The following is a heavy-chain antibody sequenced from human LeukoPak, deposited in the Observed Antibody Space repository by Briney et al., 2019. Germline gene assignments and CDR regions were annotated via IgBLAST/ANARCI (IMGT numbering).Heavy chain of an antibody. CDR1: GYGFTSYW. CDR2: IYPGDSDT. CDR3: ARHPEPHYYDSSGYYYDY. Sequence: GESLKISFKGSGYGFTSYWIGWVRQMPGKGLEWMGIIYPGDSDTRYSPSFQGQVTISADKSISTAYLQWSSLKASDTAMYYCARHPEPHYYDSSGYYYDYWGQGTLVTVSS. V-gene: IGHV5-51*01. J-gene: IGHJ4*02. D-gene: IGHD3-22*01.